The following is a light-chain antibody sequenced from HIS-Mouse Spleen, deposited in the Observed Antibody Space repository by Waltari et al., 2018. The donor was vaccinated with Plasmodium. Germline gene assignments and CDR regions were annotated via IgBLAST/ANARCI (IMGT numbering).Light chain of an antibody. CDR3: YSTDSSGNHRV. CDR2: EDS. V-gene: IGLV3-10*01. J-gene: IGLJ3*02. CDR1: ALPKKY. Sequence: SSELPQPPSVSVSPGQTARITCSGDALPKKYAYWYQQKSGQAPVLVIYEDSKRPSGTPERFSGSSSGTMATLTISGAQVEDEADYYCYSTDSSGNHRVFGGGTKLTVL.